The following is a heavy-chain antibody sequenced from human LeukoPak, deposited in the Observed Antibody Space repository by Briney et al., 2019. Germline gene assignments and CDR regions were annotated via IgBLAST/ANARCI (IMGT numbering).Heavy chain of an antibody. CDR2: IYYSGST. J-gene: IGHJ5*02. CDR3: ARDQAVLRYFDWLAHSYNWFDP. V-gene: IGHV4-59*12. CDR1: GGSISSYY. D-gene: IGHD3-9*01. Sequence: PSETLSLTCTVSGGSISSYYWSWIRQPPGKGLEWIGYIYYSGSTNYNPSLKSRVTISVDTSKNQFSLKLSSVTAADTAVYYCARDQAVLRYFDWLAHSYNWFDPWGQGTLVTVSS.